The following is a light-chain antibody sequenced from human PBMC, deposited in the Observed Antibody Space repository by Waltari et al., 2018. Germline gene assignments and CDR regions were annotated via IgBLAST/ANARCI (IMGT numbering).Light chain of an antibody. J-gene: IGLJ2*01. CDR2: YVT. CDR1: RSHLSDYNF. CDR3: SAYISRSISYVI. V-gene: IGLV2-14*03. Sequence: QPALTQPASMSGSPGQSVTISCTGTRSHLSDYNFVSWYQQHPGKGPKLIIYYVTNRASGVSNRFSGSKSGNRASLTISGLQAEDEADYYCSAYISRSISYVIFGGGTKLTVL.